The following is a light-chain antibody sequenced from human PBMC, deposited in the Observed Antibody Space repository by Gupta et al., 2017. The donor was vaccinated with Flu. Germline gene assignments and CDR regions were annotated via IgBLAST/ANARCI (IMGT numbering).Light chain of an antibody. V-gene: IGLV1-51*01. CDR2: DNN. CDR3: GTWDSRRSAAV. CDR1: SSNIGNNY. Sequence: QSVLTPPPSVSAAPGQKVTISCSGSSSNIGNNYVSWYQQLPGTTPKLLIYDNNKRPSGMPERFSGSKSGTSATLGITGLQTGDEADYYCGTWDSRRSAAVFGGGTKLTVL. J-gene: IGLJ7*01.